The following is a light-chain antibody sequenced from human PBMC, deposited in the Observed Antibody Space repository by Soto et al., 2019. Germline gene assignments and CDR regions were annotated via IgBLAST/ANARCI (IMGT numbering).Light chain of an antibody. CDR2: GAS. CDR1: QSVSSSY. Sequence: EIVLTQSPGTLSFSPGEIATLSCRASQSVSSSYLAWYQQKPGQAPRLLIYGASSRATGIPDRFSGSGSETDFTLTISSLQSEDFAVYYCQQYGSSPTFGQGTKVDNK. V-gene: IGKV3-20*01. J-gene: IGKJ1*01. CDR3: QQYGSSPT.